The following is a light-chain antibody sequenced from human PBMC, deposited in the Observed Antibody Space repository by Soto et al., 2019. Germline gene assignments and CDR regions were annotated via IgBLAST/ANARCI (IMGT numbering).Light chain of an antibody. CDR3: QQYNNWSIT. V-gene: IGKV3D-15*01. Sequence: EIVMTQSPATLSVSPGERATLSCRASQSLSSNLAGYQQKPGQAPRLLIYGASTRATGIPARFSGSGSGTEFTLSISSLQSEDFAVYYCQQYNNWSITFGQGTRLEIK. J-gene: IGKJ5*01. CDR1: QSLSSN. CDR2: GAS.